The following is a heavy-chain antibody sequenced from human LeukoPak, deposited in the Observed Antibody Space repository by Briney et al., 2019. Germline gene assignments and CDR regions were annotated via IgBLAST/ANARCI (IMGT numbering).Heavy chain of an antibody. D-gene: IGHD1-14*01. V-gene: IGHV3-7*01. J-gene: IGHJ4*02. CDR2: INQGGSDK. Sequence: GWSLRLCCAGSAFTCGGQWMSWVRQAPGKGLEWVANINQGGSDKYYVDSVKGRFTISRDNANNLLYLQMNSLRGEDTAVYYCTRDRSRAEDDWGQGTLVTVSS. CDR1: AFTCGGQW. CDR3: TRDRSRAEDD.